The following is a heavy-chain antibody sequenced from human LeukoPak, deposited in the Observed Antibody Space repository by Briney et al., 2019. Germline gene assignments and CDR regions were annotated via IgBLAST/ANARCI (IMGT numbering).Heavy chain of an antibody. D-gene: IGHD3-3*01. Sequence: XYWXWIRQVPGKGLEWIGYIYYSGSTNYNPSLKSRVTISVDTSKNQFSLKLSSVTAADTAVYYCARGLPFFTRDYYTYYFDYWGQGTLVTVSS. CDR2: IYYSGST. J-gene: IGHJ4*02. V-gene: IGHV4-59*01. CDR3: ARGLPFFTRDYYTYYFDY. CDR1: XY.